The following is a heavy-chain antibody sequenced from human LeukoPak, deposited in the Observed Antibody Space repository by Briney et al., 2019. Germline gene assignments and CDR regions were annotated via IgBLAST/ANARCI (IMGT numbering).Heavy chain of an antibody. CDR2: ISSSGSTI. D-gene: IGHD3-10*01. Sequence: PGGSLRLSCAASGFTFSSYEMNWVRPAPGKGLEWVSYISSSGSTIYYADSVKGRFTISRDNARNSLYLQMTSLRAEDTAVYYCATVAGYGENYWGQGTLVTVSS. CDR3: ATVAGYGENY. CDR1: GFTFSSYE. J-gene: IGHJ4*02. V-gene: IGHV3-48*03.